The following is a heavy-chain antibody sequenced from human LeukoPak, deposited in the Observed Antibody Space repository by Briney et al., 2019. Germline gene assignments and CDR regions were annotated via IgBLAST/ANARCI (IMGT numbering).Heavy chain of an antibody. CDR2: IYYSGST. D-gene: IGHD3-9*01. CDR3: ARGGLRYFDWPHDFDY. CDR1: GGSTSSYY. Sequence: PSETLSLTCTVSGGSTSSYYWSWIRQPPGKGLEWIGYIYYSGSTNYNPSLKSRVTISVDTSKNQFSLKLSSVTAADTAVYYCARGGLRYFDWPHDFDYWGQGTLVTVSS. J-gene: IGHJ4*02. V-gene: IGHV4-59*01.